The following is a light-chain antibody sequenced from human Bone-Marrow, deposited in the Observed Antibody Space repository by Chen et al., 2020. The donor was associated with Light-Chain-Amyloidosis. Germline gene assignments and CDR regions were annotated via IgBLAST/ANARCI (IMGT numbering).Light chain of an antibody. J-gene: IGLJ1*01. V-gene: IGLV2-14*01. Sequence: QSALTQPASVSGSPGQSLTISCTGTSSHVGGDNHVSWYQQHPDKAPKLMIYEVTNRPSWVPDRFSGPKSDNTASLTISGLQTEDEADYFCSSYTITNTLVFGSGTRVTVL. CDR1: SSHVGGDNH. CDR3: SSYTITNTLV. CDR2: EVT.